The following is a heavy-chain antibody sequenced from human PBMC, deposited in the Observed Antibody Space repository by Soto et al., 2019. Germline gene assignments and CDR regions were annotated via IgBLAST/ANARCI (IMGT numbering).Heavy chain of an antibody. V-gene: IGHV4-4*02. CDR2: IYHRGTT. Sequence: PSETLSLTCAVSGDSISSDIWWNWVRQSPGRGLEWIGEIYHRGTTNYNPSLMSRLSISVDQSRNKFTLNLNSVTAADTAIYYCATSGAREYYYALDVWGQGTTVTVSS. J-gene: IGHJ6*02. CDR1: GDSISSDIW. CDR3: ATSGAREYYYALDV.